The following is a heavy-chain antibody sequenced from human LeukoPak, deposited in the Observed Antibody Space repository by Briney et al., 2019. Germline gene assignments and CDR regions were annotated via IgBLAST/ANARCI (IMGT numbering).Heavy chain of an antibody. D-gene: IGHD3-3*01. J-gene: IGHJ6*02. CDR2: ISYSGST. CDR3: ARHIPVIWSSGYYYGMDV. CDR1: GGSISNYY. V-gene: IGHV4-59*08. Sequence: SETLSLTCTVSGGSISNYYWSWIRQPPGKGLEWIGYISYSGSTNYNPSLRSRVAISEDTSRNQFSLRLNSVTAADTAVYYCARHIPVIWSSGYYYGMDVWGQGTTVTVSS.